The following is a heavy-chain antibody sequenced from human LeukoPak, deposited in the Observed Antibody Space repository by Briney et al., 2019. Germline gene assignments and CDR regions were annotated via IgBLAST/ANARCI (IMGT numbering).Heavy chain of an antibody. V-gene: IGHV4-34*01. CDR2: INHSGST. D-gene: IGHD6-6*01. CDR1: GGSFSGYY. CDR3: ARGNFGSSSSHLDY. J-gene: IGHJ4*02. Sequence: SETLSLTCAVYGGSFSGYYWSWIRQPPGKGLEWIGEINHSGSTNYNPSLKSRVTISVGTSKNQFSLKLSSVTAADTAVYYCARGNFGSSSSHLDYWGQGTLVTVSS.